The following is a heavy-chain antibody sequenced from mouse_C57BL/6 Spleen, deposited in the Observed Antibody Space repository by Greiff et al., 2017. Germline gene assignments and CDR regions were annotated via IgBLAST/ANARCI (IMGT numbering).Heavy chain of an antibody. CDR1: GYAFSSYW. J-gene: IGHJ3*01. D-gene: IGHD1-1*01. CDR2: IYPGDGDT. V-gene: IGHV1-80*01. Sequence: QVQLQQSGAELVKPGASVKISCKASGYAFSSYWMNWVKQRPGKGLEWIGQIYPGDGDTNYHGKFKGKATLTADISSSTAYMQLSSLTSEDSAVYFCARGGYGSSFLFAYWGQGTLVTVSA. CDR3: ARGGYGSSFLFAY.